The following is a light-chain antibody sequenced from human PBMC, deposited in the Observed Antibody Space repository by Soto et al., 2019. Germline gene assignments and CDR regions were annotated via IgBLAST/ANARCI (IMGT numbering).Light chain of an antibody. Sequence: DLQMTQSPSSLSASVGDRVTITCQASQDISRYLNWYQQKPGKAPKLLIYEASNLESGVPSRFSGSGSGTDFTFTISSLQPEDIATYYCQEYDNLHLFTFGPGTKVDIK. CDR1: QDISRY. CDR2: EAS. J-gene: IGKJ3*01. V-gene: IGKV1-33*01. CDR3: QEYDNLHLFT.